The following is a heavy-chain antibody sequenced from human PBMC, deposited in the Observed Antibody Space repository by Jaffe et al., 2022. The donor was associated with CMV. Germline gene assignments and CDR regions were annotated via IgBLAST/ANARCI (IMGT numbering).Heavy chain of an antibody. CDR2: IYYSGST. Sequence: QLQLQESGPGLVKPSETLSLTCTVSGGSISSSSYYWGWIRQPPGKGLEWIGSIYYSGSTYYNPSLKSRVTISVDTSKNQFSLKLSSVTAADTAVYYCAIQGVLYSSSPGEIDYWGQGTLVTVSS. CDR3: AIQGVLYSSSPGEIDY. D-gene: IGHD6-6*01. CDR1: GGSISSSSYY. J-gene: IGHJ4*02. V-gene: IGHV4-39*01.